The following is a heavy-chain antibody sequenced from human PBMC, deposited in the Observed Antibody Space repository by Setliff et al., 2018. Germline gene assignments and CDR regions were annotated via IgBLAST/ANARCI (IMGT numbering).Heavy chain of an antibody. CDR3: ARESATIGEFPLYYFDK. J-gene: IGHJ4*02. CDR2: FHTGGAT. V-gene: IGHV4-61*09. CDR1: GGSISSGGFY. D-gene: IGHD3-10*01. Sequence: TLSLTCSVSGGSISSGGFYWSWIRQSAGRGQEWIGHFHTGGATDYNLSLKSRVTISLDSSKNQFSLRLSSVTAADAAVYFCARESATIGEFPLYYFDKWGQGIPVTVSS.